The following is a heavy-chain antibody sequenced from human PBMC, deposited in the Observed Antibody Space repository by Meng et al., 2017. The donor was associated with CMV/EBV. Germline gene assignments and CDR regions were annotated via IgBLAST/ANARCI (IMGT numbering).Heavy chain of an antibody. V-gene: IGHV4-34*01. CDR3: ARGHYSPPVSRRWFGVDY. J-gene: IGHJ4*02. Sequence: SETLSLTCAVYGGSFSGYYWSWIRQPPGKGLEWIGEINHSGITNYNPSLKSRVTISVDTSKNQFSLKLSSVTAADTAVYYCARGHYSPPVSRRWFGVDYWGQGTLVTVSS. CDR2: INHSGIT. D-gene: IGHD3-10*01. CDR1: GGSFSGYY.